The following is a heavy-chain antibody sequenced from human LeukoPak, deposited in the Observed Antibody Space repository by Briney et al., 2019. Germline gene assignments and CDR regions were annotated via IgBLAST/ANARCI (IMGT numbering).Heavy chain of an antibody. V-gene: IGHV4-59*01. Sequence: SETLSLTCTVSGASISSCYWSWIRQPPGKGLEWIGYIFHSGSTNYNPSLKSRVTISVDTSKNQFSLKLSSVTAADTAVYYCARESERWPFDYWGQGTLVAVSS. D-gene: IGHD5-24*01. CDR1: GASISSCY. CDR3: ARESERWPFDY. CDR2: IFHSGST. J-gene: IGHJ4*02.